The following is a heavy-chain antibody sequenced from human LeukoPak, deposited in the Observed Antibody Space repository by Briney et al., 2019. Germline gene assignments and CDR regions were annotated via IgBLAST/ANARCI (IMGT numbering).Heavy chain of an antibody. CDR2: ISSSSVTI. D-gene: IGHD6-19*01. Sequence: GGSLRLSCVASGFTFNSYSMNWVRQAPGKGLEWVSYISSSSVTIYYADSVKGRLTISRDNAKNSLYLQMNSLRDEDTAVYYCARHIAVAGTWAYDYWGQGTLVTVSS. CDR3: ARHIAVAGTWAYDY. V-gene: IGHV3-48*02. CDR1: GFTFNSYS. J-gene: IGHJ4*02.